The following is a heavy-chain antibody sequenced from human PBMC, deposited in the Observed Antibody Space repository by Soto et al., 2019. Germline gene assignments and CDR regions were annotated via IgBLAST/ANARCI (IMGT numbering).Heavy chain of an antibody. Sequence: QLQLQESGPGLVKPSETLSLTCTVSGGSISSSSYYWGWIRQPPGKGLEWIGSIYYSGSTYYNPSLKSRVTISVDTSKNQFSLKLGSVTATDTAVYYCASDYAFTASRVSGRLPGGMDVWGQGTTVTVSS. D-gene: IGHD3-16*01. V-gene: IGHV4-39*01. CDR2: IYYSGST. CDR3: ASDYAFTASRVSGRLPGGMDV. CDR1: GGSISSSSYY. J-gene: IGHJ6*02.